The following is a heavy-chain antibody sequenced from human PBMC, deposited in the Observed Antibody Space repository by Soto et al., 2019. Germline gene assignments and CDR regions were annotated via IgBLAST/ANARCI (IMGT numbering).Heavy chain of an antibody. D-gene: IGHD2-15*01. V-gene: IGHV3-23*01. Sequence: GGSLRLSCAASGFTFSSYAMSWVRQAPGKGLEWVSAISGSGGSTYYADSVKGRFTISRDNSKNTLYLQMNSLRAEDTAVYYCATSSPPMRYDCNSNDAFDIWGQGTMVTVSS. CDR1: GFTFSSYA. CDR2: ISGSGGST. J-gene: IGHJ3*02. CDR3: ATSSPPMRYDCNSNDAFDI.